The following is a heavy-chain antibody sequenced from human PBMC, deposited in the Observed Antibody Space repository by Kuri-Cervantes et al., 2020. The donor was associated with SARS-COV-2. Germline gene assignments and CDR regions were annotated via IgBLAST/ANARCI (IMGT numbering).Heavy chain of an antibody. V-gene: IGHV4-34*01. CDR1: GGSFSGYY. J-gene: IGHJ4*02. D-gene: IGHD2/OR15-2a*01. CDR3: ARAVKRFDY. Sequence: SQTLSLTCAVYGGSFSGYYWSWIRQPPGKGLEWIGEINHSGSTNYNPSLKRRVTISVDTSKNQFSLKLRSVTAADTAVYYCARAVKRFDYWGQGTLVTVSS. CDR2: INHSGST.